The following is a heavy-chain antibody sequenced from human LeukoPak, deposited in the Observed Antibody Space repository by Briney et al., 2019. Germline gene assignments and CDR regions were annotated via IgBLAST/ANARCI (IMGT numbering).Heavy chain of an antibody. V-gene: IGHV3-21*01. CDR1: GFTFSSYS. CDR3: ARDSWVDIAVAGNLYYYYYMDV. J-gene: IGHJ6*03. D-gene: IGHD6-19*01. Sequence: GGSLRLSCAASGFTFSSYSMNWVRQAPGKGLEWVSSISSSSYIYYADSVKGRFTISRDNAKNSLYLQMNSLRAEDTAVYYCARDSWVDIAVAGNLYYYYYMDVWGKGTTVTISS. CDR2: ISSSSYI.